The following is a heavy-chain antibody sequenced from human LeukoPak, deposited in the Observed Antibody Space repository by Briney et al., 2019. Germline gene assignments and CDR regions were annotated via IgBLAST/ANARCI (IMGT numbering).Heavy chain of an antibody. V-gene: IGHV3-30*18. J-gene: IGHJ6*02. CDR2: ISYDGSNK. CDR1: GFTFSSYG. CDR3: AKDDPPPTVVTVYYYYXXXDA. Sequence: HPGGSLRLSCAASGFTFSSYGMPWVRQAPGKGLEWVAVISYDGSNKYYADSVKGRFTISRDNSKNTLYLQMNSLRAEDTAVYYCAKDDPPPTVVTVYYYYXXXDAWGQGTTXTVSS. D-gene: IGHD4-17*01.